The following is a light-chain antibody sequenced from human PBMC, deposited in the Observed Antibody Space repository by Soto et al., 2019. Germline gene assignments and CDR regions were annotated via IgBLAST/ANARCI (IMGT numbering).Light chain of an antibody. V-gene: IGKV1-5*03. Sequence: VQITHSPSTVSGSVRDRVTITCRASQTISSWLAWYQQRPGKAPKLLIYKASTLKSGVPSRFSGSGSGTEFTLTISSLQPDDFATYYCQQSNSYSEAFGQGSKADIK. CDR1: QTISSW. J-gene: IGKJ1*01. CDR2: KAS. CDR3: QQSNSYSEA.